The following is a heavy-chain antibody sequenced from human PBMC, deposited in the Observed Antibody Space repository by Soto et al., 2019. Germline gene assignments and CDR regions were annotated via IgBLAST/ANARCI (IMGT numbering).Heavy chain of an antibody. Sequence: GASVKVSCKASGYTFTGYYMHWVRQAPGQGLEWMGWINPNSGGTNYAQKFQGWVTMTRDTSISTAYMELSRLRSDDTAVYYCARGTPHYGDYPGGMDVWGQGTTVTVSS. V-gene: IGHV1-2*04. CDR1: GYTFTGYY. CDR3: ARGTPHYGDYPGGMDV. CDR2: INPNSGGT. J-gene: IGHJ6*02. D-gene: IGHD4-17*01.